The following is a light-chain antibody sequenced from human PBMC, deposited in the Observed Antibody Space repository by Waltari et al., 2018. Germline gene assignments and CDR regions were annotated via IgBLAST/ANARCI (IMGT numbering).Light chain of an antibody. Sequence: DVVMTQSPLSLPVSLGQPASISCRSSQSLVHTDGHTYLNWFQHRPGQSPRRLIYKVSNRASGVPDRFRGSGSDTAFTLKIDRVEAEDVGIYYCMQATNWPLTFGQGTKVEIQ. J-gene: IGKJ1*01. CDR2: KVS. CDR1: QSLVHTDGHTY. V-gene: IGKV2-30*02. CDR3: MQATNWPLT.